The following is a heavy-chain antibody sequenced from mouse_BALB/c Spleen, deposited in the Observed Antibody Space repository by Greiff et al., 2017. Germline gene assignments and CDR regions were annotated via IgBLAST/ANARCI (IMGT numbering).Heavy chain of an antibody. D-gene: IGHD2-1*01. J-gene: IGHJ3*01. V-gene: IGHV5-12-2*01. CDR2: ISNGGGST. CDR3: ARQGDGNGAAWFAY. Sequence: EVQVVESGGGLVQPGGSLKLSCAASGFTFSSYTMSWVRQTPEKRLEWVAYISNGGGSTYYPDTVKGRFTISRDNAKNTLYLQMSSLKSEDTAMYYCARQGDGNGAAWFAYWGQGTLVTVSA. CDR1: GFTFSSYT.